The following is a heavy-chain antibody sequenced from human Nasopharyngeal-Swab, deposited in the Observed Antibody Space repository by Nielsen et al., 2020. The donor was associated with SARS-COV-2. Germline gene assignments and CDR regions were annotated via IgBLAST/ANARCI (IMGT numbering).Heavy chain of an antibody. D-gene: IGHD1-26*01. CDR3: ARGIVSGSYGDKTDAFEI. V-gene: IGHV1-69*06. CDR1: GGTFSSYA. Sequence: SVKVSCKASGGTFSSYAISWVRQAPGQGLEWMGGIIPIFRTANYAQKIQGRVTITADKSTSIVYMELSSLRSEDTAVYYCARGIVSGSYGDKTDAFEIWGQGTMVTVSS. CDR2: IIPIFRTA. J-gene: IGHJ3*02.